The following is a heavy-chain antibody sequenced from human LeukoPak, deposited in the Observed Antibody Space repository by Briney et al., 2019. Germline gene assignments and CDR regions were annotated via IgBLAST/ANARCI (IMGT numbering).Heavy chain of an antibody. CDR2: INPNSGGT. J-gene: IGHJ4*02. V-gene: IGHV1-2*02. CDR1: GYTFTGYY. Sequence: ASVKVSCKASGYTFTGYYMHWVRQAPGQGLEWMGWINPNSGGTNYARKFQGRVTMTRDTSISTAYMELSRLRSDDTAVYYCARGIRAYDLDYWGQGTLVTVSS. CDR3: ARGIRAYDLDY. D-gene: IGHD3-22*01.